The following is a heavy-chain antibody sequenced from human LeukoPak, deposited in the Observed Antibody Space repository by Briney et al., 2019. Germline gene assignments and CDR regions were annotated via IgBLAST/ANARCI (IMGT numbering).Heavy chain of an antibody. CDR1: GFTFSSYA. CDR3: ARMVRGVIL. V-gene: IGHV3-30-3*01. J-gene: IGHJ4*02. D-gene: IGHD3-10*01. CDR2: ISYDGSNK. Sequence: GGSLRLSCAASGFTFSSYAMHWVRQAQGKGLEWGAVISYDGSNKYYADSVKGRFTISRDNSKNTLYLQMNSLRAEDTAVYYCARMVRGVILWGQGTLVTVSS.